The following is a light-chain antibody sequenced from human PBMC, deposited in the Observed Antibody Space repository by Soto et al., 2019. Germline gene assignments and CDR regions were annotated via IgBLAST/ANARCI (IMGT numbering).Light chain of an antibody. J-gene: IGKJ2*01. V-gene: IGKV3-20*01. CDR3: QQFGNSPPYT. CDR1: QSISSNF. Sequence: EIVLTQSPGTLSLSPGERATLSCRASQSISSNFLAWYQQKPGQAPRLLIYGASSRANGIPDRFSGSGSGTDFTLTISRREPEDFAVYYCQQFGNSPPYTFGQGTKLEIK. CDR2: GAS.